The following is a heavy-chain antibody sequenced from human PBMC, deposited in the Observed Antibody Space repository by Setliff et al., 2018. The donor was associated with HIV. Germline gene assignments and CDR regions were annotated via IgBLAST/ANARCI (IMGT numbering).Heavy chain of an antibody. V-gene: IGHV1-18*01. CDR2: ISAYNGNT. CDR1: GYTFTSYG. Sequence: VASVKVSCKASGYTFTSYGISWVRQAPGQGLEWMGWISAYNGNTNYAQKLQGRVTMTTDTSTSTAYMELRSLRSDDTAVYYCARERWDSSGYYYRTLNWFDPWGQGTLVTVSS. CDR3: ARERWDSSGYYYRTLNWFDP. J-gene: IGHJ5*02. D-gene: IGHD3-22*01.